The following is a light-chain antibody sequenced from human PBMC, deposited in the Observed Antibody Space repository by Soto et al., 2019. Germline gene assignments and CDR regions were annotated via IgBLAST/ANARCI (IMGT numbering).Light chain of an antibody. CDR2: GAS. CDR1: QSVSISH. CDR3: QQYGSTPRVT. V-gene: IGKV3-20*01. J-gene: IGKJ2*01. Sequence: EIVLTQSPGTLSLSPGERATLSCRASQSVSISHLAWYQQKPGQAPRLLIYGASIRATGIPDRFSDSGSGTDFTLTISTLEPEDFAVYYCQQYGSTPRVTFGQGTKLEIK.